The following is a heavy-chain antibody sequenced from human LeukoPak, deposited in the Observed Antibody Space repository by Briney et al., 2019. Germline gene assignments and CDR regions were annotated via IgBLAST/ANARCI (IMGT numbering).Heavy chain of an antibody. CDR3: AKGDFRGYYGRDQFDF. D-gene: IGHD4-17*01. CDR2: IRFDGGNE. V-gene: IGHV3-30*02. Sequence: GGSLRLSCATSGFVFSDYGMHWVRQAPGKGLEWVSFIRFDGGNEYYAESVKGRFTVSRDNSKNTLYLQMNRLRAEDSALYYCAKGDFRGYYGRDQFDFWGQGTLVTVSS. CDR1: GFVFSDYG. J-gene: IGHJ4*02.